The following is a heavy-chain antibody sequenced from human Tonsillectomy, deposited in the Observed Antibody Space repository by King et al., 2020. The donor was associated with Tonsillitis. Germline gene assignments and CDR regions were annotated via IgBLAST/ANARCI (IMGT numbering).Heavy chain of an antibody. V-gene: IGHV1-18*01. J-gene: IGHJ3*02. D-gene: IGHD2-2*01. CDR1: GYTFTSYG. CDR2: IIAYNGNT. CDR3: ARGRGYQLLFQEGAFDI. Sequence: VQLVESGAEVKKPGASVKVSCKASGYTFTSYGISWVRQAPGQGLEWMGWIIAYNGNTNYAQKLQGRVTMTPDTSTSTAYMELRSLRSDDTAVYYCARGRGYQLLFQEGAFDIWGQGTMVTVSS.